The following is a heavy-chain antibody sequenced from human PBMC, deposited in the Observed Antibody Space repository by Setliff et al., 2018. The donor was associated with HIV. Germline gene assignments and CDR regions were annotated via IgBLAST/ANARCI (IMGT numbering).Heavy chain of an antibody. CDR1: GFTVSSNY. D-gene: IGHD3-16*01. Sequence: GGSLRLSCAASGFTVSSNYLSWVRQAPGKGLEWVSAIYTSGSTYYADCVKGRFTISRDNSKNTLFLQMNSLRAEDTAVYYCATAVDGGTDYYYYMDVWGKGTTVTVSS. V-gene: IGHV3-53*01. J-gene: IGHJ6*03. CDR3: ATAVDGGTDYYYYMDV. CDR2: IYTSGST.